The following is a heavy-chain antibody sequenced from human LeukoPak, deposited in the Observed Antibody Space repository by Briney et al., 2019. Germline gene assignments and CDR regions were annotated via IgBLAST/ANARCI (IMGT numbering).Heavy chain of an antibody. CDR3: ASVVSYYFDY. CDR1: GYSFTSYW. CDR2: IYHGDSDT. V-gene: IGHV5-51*01. D-gene: IGHD3-22*01. J-gene: IGHJ4*02. Sequence: GESLKISWKGSGYSFTSYWIGWVRQTPGKGLEWMGIIYHGDSDTRYSPSFQGQVTISADKSISTAYLQWSSLKASDTAMYYCASVVSYYFDYWGQGTLVTVSS.